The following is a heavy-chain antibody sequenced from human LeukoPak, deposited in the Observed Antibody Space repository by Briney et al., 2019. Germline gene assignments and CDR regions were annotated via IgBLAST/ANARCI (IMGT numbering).Heavy chain of an antibody. CDR3: ACWLGIATITRYFDY. D-gene: IGHD5-24*01. Sequence: SETLSLTCTVSGGSISSSSYYWGWIRQPPGKGLEWIGSIYYSGSTYYNPSLKSRVTISVDTSKNQFSLKLSSVTAADTAVYYCACWLGIATITRYFDYWGQGTLVTVSS. V-gene: IGHV4-39*01. CDR1: GGSISSSSYY. J-gene: IGHJ4*02. CDR2: IYYSGST.